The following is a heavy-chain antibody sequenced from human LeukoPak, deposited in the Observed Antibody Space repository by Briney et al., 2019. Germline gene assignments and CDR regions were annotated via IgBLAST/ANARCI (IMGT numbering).Heavy chain of an antibody. CDR1: GGPIRSYY. CDR2: IYYSMST. D-gene: IGHD6-19*01. Sequence: PSETLSLTCSVSGGPIRSYYWSWIPQPPGKGLEGIGYIYYSMSTNYNPYLKSRVTISVDTSKNQSSLKLSSVTAADTAVYYCARDSDSSGWYIYYGMDVWGQGTMVTVSS. CDR3: ARDSDSSGWYIYYGMDV. V-gene: IGHV4-59*12. J-gene: IGHJ6*02.